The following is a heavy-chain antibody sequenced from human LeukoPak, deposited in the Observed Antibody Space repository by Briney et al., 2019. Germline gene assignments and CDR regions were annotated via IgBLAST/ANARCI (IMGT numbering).Heavy chain of an antibody. CDR3: AKCLPLFSSASDYMDV. J-gene: IGHJ6*03. V-gene: IGHV3-9*01. Sequence: GGSLRLSCAASGFTFDDHGMHWVRQAPGKGLEWASGISWSSGIIGYADSVKGRFTISRDNSKNTVSLQMNSLRLEDTAVYYCAKCLPLFSSASDYMDVWGTGTTVIVSS. D-gene: IGHD6-6*01. CDR2: ISWSSGII. CDR1: GFTFDDHG.